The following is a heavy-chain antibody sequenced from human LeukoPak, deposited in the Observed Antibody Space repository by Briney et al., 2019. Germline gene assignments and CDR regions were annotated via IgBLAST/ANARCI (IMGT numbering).Heavy chain of an antibody. D-gene: IGHD2-15*01. J-gene: IGHJ4*02. Sequence: PGGSLRLSCAASGFTFDDYGMSWVRQGPGKGLEWVSGINWNGVSTGYADSVKGRFTISRDNARNSLYLQMNSLRAEDTALYYCARGHFRKYCSGGSCPSPGDDWGQGTLVTVSS. CDR3: ARGHFRKYCSGGSCPSPGDD. CDR2: INWNGVST. V-gene: IGHV3-20*04. CDR1: GFTFDDYG.